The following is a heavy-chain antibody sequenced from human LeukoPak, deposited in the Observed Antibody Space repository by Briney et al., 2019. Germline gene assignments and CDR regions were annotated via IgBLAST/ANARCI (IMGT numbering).Heavy chain of an antibody. CDR3: ARDLGYGDYYFFDC. CDR2: ISSSSSYV. V-gene: IGHV3-21*01. CDR1: GFTFSTYS. J-gene: IGHJ4*02. D-gene: IGHD4-17*01. Sequence: GGSLRLSCAASGFTFSTYSMNWVRQAPGKGLEWVSSISSSSSYVYYADSVQGRFTISRDNAKNSLFLQMNSLRAEDTAVYYCARDLGYGDYYFFDCWGQGTLVTVSS.